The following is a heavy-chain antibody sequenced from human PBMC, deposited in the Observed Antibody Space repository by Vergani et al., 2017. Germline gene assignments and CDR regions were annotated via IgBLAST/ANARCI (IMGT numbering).Heavy chain of an antibody. CDR3: AGLTHYADSIYWYFDL. J-gene: IGHJ2*01. CDR2: IYHSGAT. CDR1: NFSVKNGYY. Sequence: QVNLKESGPGRVKPSATLSPTCTVSNFSVKNGYYWGWIRQPPGKGLEFVASIYHSGATAYNPSLESRVTISVDTSKNDFSLNLTSLTAADTAAYFCAGLTHYADSIYWYFDLWGRGTLVTVSS. D-gene: IGHD4-17*01. V-gene: IGHV4-38-2*02.